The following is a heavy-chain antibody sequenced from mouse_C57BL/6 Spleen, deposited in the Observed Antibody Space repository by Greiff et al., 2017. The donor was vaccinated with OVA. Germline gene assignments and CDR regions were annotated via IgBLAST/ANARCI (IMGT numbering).Heavy chain of an antibody. Sequence: EVKLMESGGGLVKPGGSLKLSCAASGFTFSSYAMSWVRQTPEKRLEWVATISDGGSYTYYPDNVKGRFTISRDNAKNTLYLQMSHLKSEDTAMYYCARDRGYYFDYWGQGTTLTVSS. CDR3: ARDRGYYFDY. CDR2: ISDGGSYT. J-gene: IGHJ2*01. D-gene: IGHD3-1*01. V-gene: IGHV5-4*01. CDR1: GFTFSSYA.